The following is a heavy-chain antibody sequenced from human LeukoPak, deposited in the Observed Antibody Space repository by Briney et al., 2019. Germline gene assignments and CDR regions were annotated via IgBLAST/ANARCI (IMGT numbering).Heavy chain of an antibody. CDR2: ISAYNGNT. D-gene: IGHD1-1*01. CDR3: ARDGRRGSRYYYYYMDV. Sequence: APVKVSCKASGYTFTSYGISWVRQAPGQGLEWMGWISAYNGNTNYAQKLQGRVTMTTDTSTSTAYKELRSLRSDDTAVYYCARDGRRGSRYYYYYMDVWGKGTTVTVSS. CDR1: GYTFTSYG. J-gene: IGHJ6*03. V-gene: IGHV1-18*01.